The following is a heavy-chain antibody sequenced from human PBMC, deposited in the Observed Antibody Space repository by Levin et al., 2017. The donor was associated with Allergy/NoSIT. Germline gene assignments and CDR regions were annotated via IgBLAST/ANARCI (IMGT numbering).Heavy chain of an antibody. J-gene: IGHJ6*02. CDR3: AKGYSYGSAYYYYYGMDV. Sequence: PGGSLRLSCAASGFTFSSYAMSWVRQAPGKGLEWVPGISRRGGSTYYADSVKGRFTISRDSSKNTLYLQMNSLRAEDTAVYYCAKGYSYGSAYYYYYGMDVWGQGTTVTVSS. CDR1: GFTFSSYA. V-gene: IGHV3-23*01. D-gene: IGHD5-18*01. CDR2: ISRRGGST.